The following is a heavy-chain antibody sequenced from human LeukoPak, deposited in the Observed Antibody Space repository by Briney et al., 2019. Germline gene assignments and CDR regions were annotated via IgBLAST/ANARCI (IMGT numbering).Heavy chain of an antibody. J-gene: IGHJ3*01. CDR3: ARHFYPLGKWAFDV. CDR2: IYTSGST. V-gene: IGHV4-4*07. CDR1: GGSISSYY. D-gene: IGHD3-3*02. Sequence: SETLSLTCTVSGGSISSYYWSWIRQPAGKGREWIGRIYTSGSTNYNPSLKSRVTMSVDTSKNQFSLKLSSVTAADTAVYYCARHFYPLGKWAFDVWGQGTMVTVSS.